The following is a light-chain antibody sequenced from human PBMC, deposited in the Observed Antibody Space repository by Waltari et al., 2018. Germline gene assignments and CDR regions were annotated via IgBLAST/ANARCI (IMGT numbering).Light chain of an antibody. CDR2: DVN. CDR1: SSDIGGSNY. CDR3: SSYASSITPNWV. V-gene: IGLV2-14*01. Sequence: QSALTQPASVSGSPAQSITISCTGTSSDIGGSNYVSWYQQHPGKAPKLMIYDVNKRPSGVSNRFSGSKSGNTASLTSSGLQAEDEADYYCSSYASSITPNWVFGGGTKLTVL. J-gene: IGLJ3*02.